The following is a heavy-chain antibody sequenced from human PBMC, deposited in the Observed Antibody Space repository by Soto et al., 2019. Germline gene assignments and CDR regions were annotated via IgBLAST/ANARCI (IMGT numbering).Heavy chain of an antibody. CDR1: GFTFTSSA. D-gene: IGHD3-10*01. CDR3: AAGDMVFGQEGVPVWFDP. V-gene: IGHV1-58*01. CDR2: IVVGSGNT. Sequence: AASVKVSCKASGFTFTSSAVQWVRPARGQRLEWIGWIVVGSGNTNYAQKFQERVTITRDMSTSTAYMELSSLRSEDTAAYYCAAGDMVFGQEGVPVWFDPWGQGTLVTVSS. J-gene: IGHJ5*02.